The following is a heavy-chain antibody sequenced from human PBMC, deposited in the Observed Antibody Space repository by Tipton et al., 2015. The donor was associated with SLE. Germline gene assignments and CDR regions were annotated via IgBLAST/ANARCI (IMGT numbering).Heavy chain of an antibody. V-gene: IGHV4-59*12. CDR1: GGSISSNY. Sequence: TLSLTCSVSGGSISSNYWIWIRQPPGKGLEWIGYISDGGGTNHNPSLKSRVTISVDPAKNQFSLRLTSVTAADTAVYYCATELFRGYTSGWGPDYWGQGTLVTVSS. CDR3: ATELFRGYTSGWGPDY. D-gene: IGHD6-19*01. CDR2: ISDGGGT. J-gene: IGHJ4*02.